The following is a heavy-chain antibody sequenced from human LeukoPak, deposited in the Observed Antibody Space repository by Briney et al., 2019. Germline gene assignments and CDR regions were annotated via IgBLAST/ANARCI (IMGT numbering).Heavy chain of an antibody. Sequence: GGSLRLSCAASGFTFSSYSMIWVRQAPGEGREGVSYISSSSSTIYYADSVKGRFTISRDNAKNSLYLQMNSLRAEDTAVYYCARGCGSSWYGGWGQGTLVTVSS. CDR2: ISSSSSTI. V-gene: IGHV3-48*04. D-gene: IGHD6-13*01. J-gene: IGHJ4*02. CDR3: ARGCGSSWYGG. CDR1: GFTFSSYS.